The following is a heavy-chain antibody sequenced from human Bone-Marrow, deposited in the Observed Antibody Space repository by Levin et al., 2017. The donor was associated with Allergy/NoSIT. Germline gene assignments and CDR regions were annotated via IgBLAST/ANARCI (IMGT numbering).Heavy chain of an antibody. D-gene: IGHD2-21*01. J-gene: IGHJ6*03. CDR2: SYTSGNI. Sequence: SETLSLTCTVSGFSITIGSYYWSWIRQPAGKGLEWIGHSYTSGNITYNPSLKSRVTISLDTSKNQFSLKLRSVTAADTAVYYCARVLQYSYYYTDVWGKGTMVTVSS. V-gene: IGHV4-61*09. CDR3: ARVLQYSYYYTDV. CDR1: GFSITIGSYY.